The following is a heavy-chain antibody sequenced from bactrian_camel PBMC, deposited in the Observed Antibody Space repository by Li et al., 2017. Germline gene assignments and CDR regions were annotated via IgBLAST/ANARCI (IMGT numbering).Heavy chain of an antibody. CDR3: AAVGATTCLSGLCCSVRRREYTY. J-gene: IGHJ4*01. D-gene: IGHD2*01. V-gene: IGHV3S53*01. Sequence: HVQLVESGGGSVQAGGSLKLSCAASGVTDSLDCMAWFRQTPGKEREGVAALEHGGATTYAPSVKGRFTIPQDTAKNVVYLQMNNLKPEDTAMYYCAAVGATTCLSGLCCSVRRREYTYWSQGTQVTVSS. CDR2: LEHGGAT. CDR1: GVTDSLDC.